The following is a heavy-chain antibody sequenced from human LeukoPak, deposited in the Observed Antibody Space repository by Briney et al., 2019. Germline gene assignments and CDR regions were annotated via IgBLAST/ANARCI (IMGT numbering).Heavy chain of an antibody. V-gene: IGHV1-2*02. Sequence: ASVKVSCKASGYTFTGYYMHWVRQAPGQGLEWMGWINPNSGGTNYAQKFQGRVTMTRDTSISTAYMELSRLRSDDTAVYYCARGAFTIFGVVIEADFDYWGQGTLVTVSS. D-gene: IGHD3-3*01. CDR2: INPNSGGT. J-gene: IGHJ4*02. CDR3: ARGAFTIFGVVIEADFDY. CDR1: GYTFTGYY.